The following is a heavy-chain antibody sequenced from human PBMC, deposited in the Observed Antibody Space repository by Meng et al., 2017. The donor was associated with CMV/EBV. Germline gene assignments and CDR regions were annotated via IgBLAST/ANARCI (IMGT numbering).Heavy chain of an antibody. CDR1: GFTFSSYW. Sequence: GESLKISCAASGFTFSSYWMHWVRQAPGKGLVWVSRINSDGSSTSYADSVKGRFTISGDNAKNTLYLQMNSLRAEDTAVYYCARGGGDYSGYDWEADYWGQGTLVTVSS. D-gene: IGHD5-12*01. J-gene: IGHJ4*02. V-gene: IGHV3-74*01. CDR3: ARGGGDYSGYDWEADY. CDR2: INSDGSST.